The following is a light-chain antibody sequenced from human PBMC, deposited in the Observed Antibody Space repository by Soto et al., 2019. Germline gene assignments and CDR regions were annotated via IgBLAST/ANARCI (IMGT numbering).Light chain of an antibody. Sequence: EIVLTQSPGTLSLSPGERATLSCRASQGISSRYLAWYQQKPGQAPRLLIYDASNRATGIPDRFSGSGSGTDFTLTISRLEAEDVAVYYCQQYGSSPWTFGQGTKVEIK. V-gene: IGKV3-20*01. J-gene: IGKJ1*01. CDR1: QGISSRY. CDR2: DAS. CDR3: QQYGSSPWT.